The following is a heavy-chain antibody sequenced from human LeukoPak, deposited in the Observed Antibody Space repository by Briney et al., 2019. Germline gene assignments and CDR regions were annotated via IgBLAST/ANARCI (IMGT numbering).Heavy chain of an antibody. CDR2: ISGSGGST. CDR3: VTLEGLRGVIVY. V-gene: IGHV3-23*01. Sequence: QPGGSLRLSCAASGFTFSSYAMSWVRLAPGKGLEWVSCISGSGGSTYYADSVKGRFTISRDNSKNTLYLQMNSLRAEDTGVYYCVTLEGLRGVIVYWGQGTLVTVSS. CDR1: GFTFSSYA. D-gene: IGHD3-10*01. J-gene: IGHJ4*02.